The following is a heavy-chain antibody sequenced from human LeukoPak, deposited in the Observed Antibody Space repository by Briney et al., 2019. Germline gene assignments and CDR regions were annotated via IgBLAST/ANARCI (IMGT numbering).Heavy chain of an antibody. CDR3: ARVYSSGYYYRSYYFDY. CDR2: INPSGGST. CDR1: GYTFTSDY. J-gene: IGHJ4*02. Sequence: ASLRVSSKASGYTFTSDYMHWVRHAPGQGVEWMGLINPSGGSTSDAQKFQGRVTMTRDTSTSTVYMELSSLRSEDTAVYYCARVYSSGYYYRSYYFDYWGQGTLVTVSS. D-gene: IGHD3-22*01. V-gene: IGHV1-46*01.